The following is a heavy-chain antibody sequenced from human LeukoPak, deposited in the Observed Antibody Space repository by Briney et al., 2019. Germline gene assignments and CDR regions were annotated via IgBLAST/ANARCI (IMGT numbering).Heavy chain of an antibody. CDR2: IRSDGSNK. D-gene: IGHD3-10*01. CDR3: AKAETDYYSSHLNWFDP. V-gene: IGHV3-30*02. Sequence: GGSLRLSFAASGFTFSTYGMHWVRQAPGRGLEWVTFIRSDGSNKYYADSVKGRFTISRDNSKNTLYLQMNSLRAEDTAVYYCAKAETDYYSSHLNWFDPWGQGTLVTVSS. CDR1: GFTFSTYG. J-gene: IGHJ5*02.